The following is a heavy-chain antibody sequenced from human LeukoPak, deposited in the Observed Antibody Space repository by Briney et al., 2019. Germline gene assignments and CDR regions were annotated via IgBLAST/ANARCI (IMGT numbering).Heavy chain of an antibody. CDR1: GFTFSSYG. CDR2: IWYDGSNK. V-gene: IGHV3-33*06. D-gene: IGHD3-10*01. Sequence: GGSLRLSCAASGFTFSSYGMHWVRQAPGKGLERVAVIWYDGSNKYYADSVKGRFTISRDNSKNTLYLQMNSLRAEDTAVYYCAKPLGFGGLLGFDYWGQGTLVTVSS. CDR3: AKPLGFGGLLGFDY. J-gene: IGHJ4*02.